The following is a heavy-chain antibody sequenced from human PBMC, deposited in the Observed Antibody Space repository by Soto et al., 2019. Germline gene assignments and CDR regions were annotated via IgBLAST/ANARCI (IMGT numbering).Heavy chain of an antibody. D-gene: IGHD5-18*01. V-gene: IGHV4-59*08. J-gene: IGHJ4*02. Sequence: PSETLSLTCTVSGGSIDTYYWSWIRQPPGKGLEWVGYVFYSGNPYYNPSLKSRVTISVDTSKNQFSLKLSSVTAADTAVYYCARRYGSCFDYWGQGTLVTVSS. CDR2: VFYSGNP. CDR1: GGSIDTYY. CDR3: ARRYGSCFDY.